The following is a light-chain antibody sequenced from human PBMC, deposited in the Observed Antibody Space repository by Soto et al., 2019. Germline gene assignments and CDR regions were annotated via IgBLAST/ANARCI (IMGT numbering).Light chain of an antibody. J-gene: IGKJ5*01. V-gene: IGKV3-20*01. Sequence: EIVMAQSPATLSVSPGERATVSCRASQSISDYLAWYQQKPGQPPRLLIYGASSRATGIPDRFSGSGSGTDFTLTISRLEPEDFAVYYCHQYGSSPTFGQGTRLEI. CDR1: QSISDY. CDR2: GAS. CDR3: HQYGSSPT.